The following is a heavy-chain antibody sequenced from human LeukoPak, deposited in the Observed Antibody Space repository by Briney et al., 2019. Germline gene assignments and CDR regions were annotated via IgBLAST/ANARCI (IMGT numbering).Heavy chain of an antibody. CDR3: ARARDGYNFDY. V-gene: IGHV3-21*01. J-gene: IGHJ4*02. Sequence: GGSLRLSCAASGFTFSSYSMNWVRQAPGKGLEWVSSISSSSSYIYYADSVKGRFTISRDNAKNSLYLQMNSLRAEDTAVYYCARARDGYNFDYWGQGTLVTVPS. CDR1: GFTFSSYS. CDR2: ISSSSSYI. D-gene: IGHD5-24*01.